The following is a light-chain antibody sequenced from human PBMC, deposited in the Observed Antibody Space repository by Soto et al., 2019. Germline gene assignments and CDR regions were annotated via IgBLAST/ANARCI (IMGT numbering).Light chain of an antibody. J-gene: IGKJ1*01. CDR3: QQYGSSPRT. CDR1: QSVTR. CDR2: DAS. V-gene: IGKV3-20*01. Sequence: VLTQSPGTLSLSPGERATLSCRASQSVTRLAWYQQKPGQAPRLLIYDASSRATGIPDRFSGSGSGTDFSLTISSLEPGDLAVYYCQQYGSSPRTFGQGTKVDIK.